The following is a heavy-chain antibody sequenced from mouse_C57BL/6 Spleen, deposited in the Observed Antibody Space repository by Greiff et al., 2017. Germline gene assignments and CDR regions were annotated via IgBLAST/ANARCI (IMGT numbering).Heavy chain of an antibody. D-gene: IGHD1-1*01. V-gene: IGHV14-4*01. CDR1: GFNIKDDY. J-gene: IGHJ2*01. CDR2: IDPENGDT. Sequence: EVQLQQSGAELVRPGASVKLSCTASGFNIKDDYMHWVKQRPEQGLEWIGWIDPENGDTEYASKFQGKATITADTSSNTAYLQLSSLTSEDTAVYYCTGGSRDYYFDYWGQGTTLTVSS. CDR3: TGGSRDYYFDY.